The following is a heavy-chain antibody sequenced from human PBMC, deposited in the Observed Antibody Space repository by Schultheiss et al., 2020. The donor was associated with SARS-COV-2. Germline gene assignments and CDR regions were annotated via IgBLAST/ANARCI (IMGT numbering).Heavy chain of an antibody. Sequence: GGSLRLSCAASGFTFSSYGMHWVRQAPGKGLEWVAVISYDGSNKYYADSVKGRFTISRDNSKNTLYLQMNSLRAEDTAVYYCATERQPTVAGTDHADYWGQGTLVTVSS. CDR1: GFTFSSYG. V-gene: IGHV3-30*03. CDR2: ISYDGSNK. D-gene: IGHD6-19*01. CDR3: ATERQPTVAGTDHADY. J-gene: IGHJ4*02.